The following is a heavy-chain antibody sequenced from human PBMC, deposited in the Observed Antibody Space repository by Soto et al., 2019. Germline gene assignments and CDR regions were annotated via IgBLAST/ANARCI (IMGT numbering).Heavy chain of an antibody. CDR1: GGSISSGDYY. V-gene: IGHV4-30-4*01. Sequence: QVQLQESGPGLVKPSQTLSLTCTVSGGSISSGDYYWSWIRQPPGKGLEWIGYIYYSGSTYYNPSLKSRVTISVDTSKNQFSLKLSSVTAADTAVYYCAREAVIPDSSGYPDAFDIWGQGTMVTVSS. J-gene: IGHJ3*02. CDR3: AREAVIPDSSGYPDAFDI. D-gene: IGHD3-22*01. CDR2: IYYSGST.